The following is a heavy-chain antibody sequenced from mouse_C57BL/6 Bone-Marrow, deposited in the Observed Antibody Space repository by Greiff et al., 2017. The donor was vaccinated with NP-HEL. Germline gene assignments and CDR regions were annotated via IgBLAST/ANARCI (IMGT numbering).Heavy chain of an antibody. D-gene: IGHD1-2*01. CDR3: ARSPITTKAMDY. Sequence: EVQLHQSGPELVKPGASVKISCKASGYTFTDYYMNWVKQSHGKSLEWIGDINPNNGGTSYNQKFKGKATLTVDKSSSTAYMELRSLTSEDSAVYYCARSPITTKAMDYWGQGTSVTVSS. CDR1: GYTFTDYY. CDR2: INPNNGGT. J-gene: IGHJ4*01. V-gene: IGHV1-26*01.